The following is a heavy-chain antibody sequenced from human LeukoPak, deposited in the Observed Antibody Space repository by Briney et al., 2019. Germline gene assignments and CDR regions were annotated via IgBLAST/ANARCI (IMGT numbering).Heavy chain of an antibody. CDR2: ISWNSGSI. V-gene: IGHV3-9*01. J-gene: IGHJ5*02. Sequence: GGSLRLSCAASGFTFDDYAMHWVRQAPGKGLEWVSGISWNSGSIGYADSVKGRFTISRDNAKNSLYLQMNSLRAEDTAVYYCARDAGGTWFDPWGQGTLVTVSS. CDR1: GFTFDDYA. CDR3: ARDAGGTWFDP.